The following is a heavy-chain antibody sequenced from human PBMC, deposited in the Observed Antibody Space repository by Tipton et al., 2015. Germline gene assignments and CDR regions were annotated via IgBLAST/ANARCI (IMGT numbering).Heavy chain of an antibody. CDR1: GFTFSNYS. CDR2: ITGSSRTI. V-gene: IGHV3-48*01. J-gene: IGHJ4*02. Sequence: SLRLSCAASGFTFSNYSMNWVRQAPGKGLEWVSYITGSSRTIYYADSVKGRFTISRDNAKNYLYLQMNSLRPEDTALYYCAKDPSFYGSGTDWGQGTLVTVSS. CDR3: AKDPSFYGSGTD. D-gene: IGHD3-10*01.